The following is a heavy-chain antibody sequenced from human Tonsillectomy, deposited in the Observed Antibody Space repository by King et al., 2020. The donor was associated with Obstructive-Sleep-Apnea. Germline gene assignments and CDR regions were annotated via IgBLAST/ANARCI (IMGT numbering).Heavy chain of an antibody. Sequence: VQLQESGPGLVKPSQTLSLTCTVSGGSISSGGYFWSWIRQHPGKGLEGIGYIYYSGSTYYNPSLKSRPTISVDTSKNQFSLKLSSVTAADTAVYYCARGHGFSSWYDWYFDLWGRGTLVTVSS. CDR2: IYYSGST. CDR3: ARGHGFSSWYDWYFDL. V-gene: IGHV4-31*03. D-gene: IGHD6-13*01. J-gene: IGHJ2*01. CDR1: GGSISSGGYF.